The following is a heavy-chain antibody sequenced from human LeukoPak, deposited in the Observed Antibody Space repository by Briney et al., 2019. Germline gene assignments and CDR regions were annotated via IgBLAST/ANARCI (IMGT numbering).Heavy chain of an antibody. CDR1: GFTFSSNAM. CDR3: ARVLGVAAAAPYYFDY. Sequence: PGGSLRLSCAASGFTFSSNAMSWVRQPPGKGLEWIGEIYHSGSTNYNPSLKSRVTISVDKSKNQFSLKLSSVTAADTAVYYCARVLGVAAAAPYYFDYWGQGTLVTVSS. CDR2: IYHSGST. J-gene: IGHJ4*02. D-gene: IGHD6-13*01. V-gene: IGHV4-4*02.